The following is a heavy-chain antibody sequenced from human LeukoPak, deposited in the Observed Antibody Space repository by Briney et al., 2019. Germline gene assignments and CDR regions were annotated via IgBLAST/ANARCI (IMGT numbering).Heavy chain of an antibody. Sequence: SQTLSLTCTVSGGSISSGSYYWSWIRQPAGKGLEWIGHIYTSGSTNYNPSLKSRVTISVDTSKNQFSLKLSSVTAADTAVYYCARVDIVVVPAATYNWFDPWGQGTLVTVSS. V-gene: IGHV4-61*09. J-gene: IGHJ5*02. CDR1: GGSISSGSYY. D-gene: IGHD2-2*03. CDR2: IYTSGST. CDR3: ARVDIVVVPAATYNWFDP.